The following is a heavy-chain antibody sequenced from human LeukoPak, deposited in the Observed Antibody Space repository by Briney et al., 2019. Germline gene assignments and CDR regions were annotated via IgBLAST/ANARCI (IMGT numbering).Heavy chain of an antibody. CDR1: GGSISSYH. J-gene: IGHJ3*02. D-gene: IGHD5-18*01. Sequence: SETLSLTCTVSGGSISSYHRSWIRQPPGKGLEWIGYIYYSGSTNYNPSLKSRVTISVDTSKNQFSLKLSSVTAADTAVYYCARHVDTAMALDAFDIWGQGTMVTVSS. V-gene: IGHV4-59*01. CDR2: IYYSGST. CDR3: ARHVDTAMALDAFDI.